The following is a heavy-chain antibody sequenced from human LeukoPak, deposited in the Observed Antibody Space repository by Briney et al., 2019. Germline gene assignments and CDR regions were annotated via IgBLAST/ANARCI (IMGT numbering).Heavy chain of an antibody. CDR1: GGSISSNSVY. J-gene: IGHJ5*02. Sequence: SETLSLTXTVSGGSISSNSVYWGWIRQPPGKGLQWIASIFYSGNTYYNPSLTSRVTISVDTSKNQFSLKLSSVTAADTAVYYCATTASQCTSVSCPLWVDPWGQGTLVTVSS. CDR2: IFYSGNT. V-gene: IGHV4-39*01. CDR3: ATTASQCTSVSCPLWVDP. D-gene: IGHD2-2*01.